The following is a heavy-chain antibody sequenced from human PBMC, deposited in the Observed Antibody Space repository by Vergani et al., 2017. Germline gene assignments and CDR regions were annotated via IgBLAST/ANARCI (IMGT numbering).Heavy chain of an antibody. V-gene: IGHV3-15*01. Sequence: VQLMESGGGLVKPGGSLRLSCAASGFTFSNAWMSWVRQAPGKGLEWVGRIKSKTDGGTTDYAPPVKGRFTISRDDSKNTLYLQMNSLKTEDTAVYYCTTDFWSGYYSRYYYNYMDVWGKGTTVTVPS. D-gene: IGHD3-3*01. CDR3: TTDFWSGYYSRYYYNYMDV. CDR1: GFTFSNAW. CDR2: IKSKTDGGTT. J-gene: IGHJ6*03.